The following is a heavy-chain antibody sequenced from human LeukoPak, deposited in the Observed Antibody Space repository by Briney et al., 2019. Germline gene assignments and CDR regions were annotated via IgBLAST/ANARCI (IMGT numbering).Heavy chain of an antibody. D-gene: IGHD6-13*01. CDR2: IRYNGNDK. CDR1: GFSFSDYG. CDR3: ARDGMGQQPPPL. Sequence: GGSLRLSCAASGFSFSDYGMHWVRQAPGKGLEWVAFIRYNGNDKYYADSVRGRFTISRDNSKNTLSLQMNSLRAEDTAVYYCARDGMGQQPPPLWGQGTLVTVSS. J-gene: IGHJ4*02. V-gene: IGHV3-30*02.